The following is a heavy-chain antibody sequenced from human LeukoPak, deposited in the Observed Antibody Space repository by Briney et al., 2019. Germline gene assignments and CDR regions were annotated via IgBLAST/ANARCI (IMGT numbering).Heavy chain of an antibody. CDR3: AKDNKGDYGAAEYFQH. CDR2: ISGSGGST. Sequence: GGSLRLSCAASGFTFSSYAMSWVRQAPGKGLEWVSAISGSGGSTYYADSVKGRFTISGDNSKNTLYLQMNSLRAEDTAVYYCAKDNKGDYGAAEYFQHWGQGTLVTVSS. J-gene: IGHJ1*01. V-gene: IGHV3-23*01. CDR1: GFTFSSYA. D-gene: IGHD4-17*01.